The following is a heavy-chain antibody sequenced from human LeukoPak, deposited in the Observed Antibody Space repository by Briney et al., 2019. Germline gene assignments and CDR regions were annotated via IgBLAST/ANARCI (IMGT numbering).Heavy chain of an antibody. D-gene: IGHD2-2*01. CDR1: GGSFSGYY. CDR2: INHSGST. Sequence: SETLSLTCAVYGGSFSGYYWSWIRQPPGKGLEWIGEINHSGSTNYNPSLKSRVTISVDTSKNQFSLKLSSVTAADTAVYYCARGRSGGRPRYCSSTSCYGGWFDPWGQGTLVTVSS. J-gene: IGHJ5*02. CDR3: ARGRSGGRPRYCSSTSCYGGWFDP. V-gene: IGHV4-34*01.